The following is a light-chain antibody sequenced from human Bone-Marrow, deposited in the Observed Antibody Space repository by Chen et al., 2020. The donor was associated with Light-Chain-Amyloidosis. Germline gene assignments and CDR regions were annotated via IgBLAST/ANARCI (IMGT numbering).Light chain of an antibody. V-gene: IGLV3-25*02. Sequence: SYELTQPPSVSVSPGQTARITCSGDDLPTKYAYWYQQKPGQAPVLLIHRDTERPSGVSERFSGFSTGTTASLTIRGVQAGEEADTHCESADSSGTYEVIFGGGTKLTVL. CDR3: ESADSSGTYEVI. CDR1: DLPTKY. CDR2: RDT. J-gene: IGLJ2*01.